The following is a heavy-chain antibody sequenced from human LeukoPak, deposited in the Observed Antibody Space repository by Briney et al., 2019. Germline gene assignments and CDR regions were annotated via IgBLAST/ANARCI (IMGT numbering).Heavy chain of an antibody. J-gene: IGHJ4*02. Sequence: GGSLRLSCAASGFTFSSYSMNWVRQAPGKGLEWVSYISSSSSTIYYADSVKGRFTISRDNAKNSLYLQMNSLRVEDTALYYCARRAPSHDFDDWGQGTLVTVSS. V-gene: IGHV3-48*01. CDR1: GFTFSSYS. CDR3: ARRAPSHDFDD. CDR2: ISSSSSTI.